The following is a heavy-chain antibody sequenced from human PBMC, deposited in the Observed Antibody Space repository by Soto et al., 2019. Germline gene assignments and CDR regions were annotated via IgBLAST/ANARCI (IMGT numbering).Heavy chain of an antibody. CDR2: MNPNSGNT. V-gene: IGHV1-8*01. J-gene: IGHJ6*03. Sequence: ASVKVSFKASGYTFTSYDINWVRQATGQGLEWMGWMNPNSGNTGYAQKFQGRVTMTRNTSISTAYMELSSLRSEDTAVYYCARGASGGSSLNFYYCYIDARVKGTTVTFS. D-gene: IGHD6-6*01. CDR3: ARGASGGSSLNFYYCYIDA. CDR1: GYTFTSYD.